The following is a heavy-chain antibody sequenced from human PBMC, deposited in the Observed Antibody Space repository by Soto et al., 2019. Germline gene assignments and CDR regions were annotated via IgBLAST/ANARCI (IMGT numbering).Heavy chain of an antibody. D-gene: IGHD1-26*01. CDR2: IYYSGST. CDR1: GGSISSGRYH. V-gene: IGHV4-31*03. Sequence: QVQLQESGPGLVKPSQTLSLTCTVSGGSISSGRYHWSWIRQHPGKGLEWIGYIYYSGSTYYNPSLKSRVNISVDTSKNQFSLKMSSVTAADTAVYYCARLPPVPNLLWYFDLWGRGTLVTVSS. J-gene: IGHJ2*01. CDR3: ARLPPVPNLLWYFDL.